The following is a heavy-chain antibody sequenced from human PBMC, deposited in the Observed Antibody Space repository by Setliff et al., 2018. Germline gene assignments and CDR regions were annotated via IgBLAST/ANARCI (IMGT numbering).Heavy chain of an antibody. CDR1: GFTFSGYV. D-gene: IGHD3-10*01. CDR3: AKGRISLVQGGNY. CDR2: ISGSDGST. V-gene: IGHV3-23*01. J-gene: IGHJ4*02. Sequence: GESLKISCAASGFTFSGYVINWVRQTPGKRLEWVSSISGSDGSTHYADAVKGRFTISRDNSKSTLYLQMDSLRAEDTGIYYCAKGRISLVQGGNYWGQGTPVTVSS.